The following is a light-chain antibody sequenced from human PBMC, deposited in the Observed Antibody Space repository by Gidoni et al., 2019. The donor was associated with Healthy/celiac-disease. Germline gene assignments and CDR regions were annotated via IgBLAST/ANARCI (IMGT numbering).Light chain of an antibody. CDR2: RNN. CDR1: SSNIGSNY. V-gene: IGLV1-47*01. CDR3: AAWDDSLSGWV. J-gene: IGLJ3*02. Sequence: QSVLTQPPSASGTPRQRVTISCSGSSSNIGSNYVYWYQQLPGTAPKLLIYRNNQRPSGVPDRFSGSKSDTSASLAISGLRSEDEADYYCAAWDDSLSGWVFGGGTKLTVL.